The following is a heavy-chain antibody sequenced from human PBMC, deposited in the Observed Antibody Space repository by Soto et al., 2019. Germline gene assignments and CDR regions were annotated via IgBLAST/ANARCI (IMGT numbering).Heavy chain of an antibody. J-gene: IGHJ5*02. CDR2: IPSSTSYI. Sequence: DVQLVESGGGLVKPGGSLKLSCAASGFTFSTYNMNWVRQAPGKGLEWDSSIPSSTSYIFYADSVKGRFTISRDNAKNSLYLQMNSLRAEDTAVYYCARDFGGILRFGESWGQGTLVTVSS. CDR3: ARDFGGILRFGES. D-gene: IGHD3-10*01. V-gene: IGHV3-21*01. CDR1: GFTFSTYN.